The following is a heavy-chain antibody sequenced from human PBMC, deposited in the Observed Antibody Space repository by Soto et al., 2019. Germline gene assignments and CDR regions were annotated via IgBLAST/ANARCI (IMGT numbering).Heavy chain of an antibody. V-gene: IGHV3-23*01. D-gene: IGHD3-16*02. CDR1: GFTFSSYA. Sequence: GGSLRLSCAASGFTFSSYAMSWVRQAPGKGLEWVSAISGSGGSTYYADSVKGRFTISRDNSKNTLYLQMNSLRAEDSAVYYCAKEEPISRRITCGGVIVPCFDYWGQGTLVTVSS. CDR2: ISGSGGST. CDR3: AKEEPISRRITCGGVIVPCFDY. J-gene: IGHJ4*02.